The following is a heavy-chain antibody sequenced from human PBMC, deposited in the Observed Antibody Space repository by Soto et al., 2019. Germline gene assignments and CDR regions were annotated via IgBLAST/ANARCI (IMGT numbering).Heavy chain of an antibody. CDR3: VRAYGFGEIK. CDR2: ITTSGVTI. J-gene: IGHJ4*02. Sequence: PWGSLRLSCEASGFIFSTYEMNWVRQAPGKGLEWISYITTSGVTIYYAESVKGRFTISRDNAKSSLYLQMNSLRAEDTAVYYSVRAYGFGEIKWGQGTLVTVSS. CDR1: GFIFSTYE. V-gene: IGHV3-48*03. D-gene: IGHD3-3*01.